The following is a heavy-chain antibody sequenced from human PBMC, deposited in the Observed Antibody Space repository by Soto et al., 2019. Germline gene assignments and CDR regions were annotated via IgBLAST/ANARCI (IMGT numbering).Heavy chain of an antibody. Sequence: EVQLVESGGGLVQAGGSLRLFCAASGFTFSNYEMNWVRQAPGKGLEWVSYIGNRGRTIYYADSVKGRFTISRDNAKNSLYLQMNSLRAEDTAVYYCARDPAIYSGKFDYGLDVW. V-gene: IGHV3-48*03. J-gene: IGHJ6*01. CDR3: ARDPAIYSGKFDYGLDV. CDR1: GFTFSNYE. D-gene: IGHD4-4*01. CDR2: IGNRGRTI.